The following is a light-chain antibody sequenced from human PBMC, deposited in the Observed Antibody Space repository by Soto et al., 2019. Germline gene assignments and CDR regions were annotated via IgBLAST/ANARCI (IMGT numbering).Light chain of an antibody. J-gene: IGLJ3*02. V-gene: IGLV6-57*04. CDR3: QSCDSCNHGV. Sequence: NFMLTQPHSVSESPGKTVTMSCTRSSGNIATNYVQWYQQRPGSAPTTVMYEDNERPSGVPDRFSGSIDNSSNSASLTVSGLKTEDEADYSCQSCDSCNHGVFGGGTQLTVL. CDR2: EDN. CDR1: SGNIATNY.